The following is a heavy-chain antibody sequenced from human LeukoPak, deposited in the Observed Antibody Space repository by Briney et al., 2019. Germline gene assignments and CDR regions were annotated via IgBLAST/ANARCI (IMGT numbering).Heavy chain of an antibody. J-gene: IGHJ4*02. D-gene: IGHD4-11*01. V-gene: IGHV4-61*02. CDR2: IYTSGST. Sequence: PAETLSLTCTVSGGSISSGSYYWSWIRQPAGKGLEWIGRIYTSGSTNYNPSLKSRVTISVDTSKNQLSLKLSSVTAADTAVYYCATTAPTGFDYWGQGTLVTVSS. CDR1: GGSISSGSYY. CDR3: ATTAPTGFDY.